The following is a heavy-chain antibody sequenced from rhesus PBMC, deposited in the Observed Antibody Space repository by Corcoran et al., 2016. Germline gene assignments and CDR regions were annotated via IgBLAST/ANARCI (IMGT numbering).Heavy chain of an antibody. J-gene: IGHJ4*01. CDR3: TTVDY. CDR2: ISGSSGST. Sequence: QVQLQESGPGLVKPSETLSLTCAVSGGSVSSSNWWSWIRQPQGKGLERIGYISGSSGSTYYTPPLKSRVTISTDTSKNQFSLKLSSVTAADTAVYYCTTVDYWGQGVLVTVSS. V-gene: IGHV4-65*01. D-gene: IGHD2-2*01. CDR1: GGSVSSSNW.